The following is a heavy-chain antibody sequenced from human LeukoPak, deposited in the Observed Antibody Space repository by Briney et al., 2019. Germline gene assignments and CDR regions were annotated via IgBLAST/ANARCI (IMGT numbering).Heavy chain of an antibody. CDR3: ARDAYTTTSNWLDP. Sequence: GGSLRLSCKASGFTLSNYWMHWVRHAPGKGLVWVSRITGDGSDIAYADSVKGRFTVSRDDAKNTLFLQMNSLRVEDTAIYYCARDAYTTTSNWLDPWGQGTLVTVSS. V-gene: IGHV3-74*01. CDR2: ITGDGSDI. D-gene: IGHD4-17*01. J-gene: IGHJ5*02. CDR1: GFTLSNYW.